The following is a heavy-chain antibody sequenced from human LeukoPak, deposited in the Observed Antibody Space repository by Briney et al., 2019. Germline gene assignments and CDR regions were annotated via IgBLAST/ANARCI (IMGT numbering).Heavy chain of an antibody. CDR2: IYYSGST. Sequence: SQTLSLTCTVSGGSVNSAGYYWSWIRQPPGKGLEWIGYIYYSGSTKYNPSLKSRVTISVDTSKNQFSLKLSSVTAADTAVYYCARGARAGYNLEPFDYWGQGTLVTVSS. V-gene: IGHV4-61*08. D-gene: IGHD5-24*01. CDR3: ARGARAGYNLEPFDY. CDR1: GGSVNSAGYY. J-gene: IGHJ4*02.